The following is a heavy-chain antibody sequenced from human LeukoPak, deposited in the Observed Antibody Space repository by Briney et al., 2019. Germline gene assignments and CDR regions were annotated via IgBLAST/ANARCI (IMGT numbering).Heavy chain of an antibody. CDR1: GYSFTTYW. V-gene: IGHV5-51*01. J-gene: IGHJ4*02. CDR3: ARYYYDSSGYYHYFDY. Sequence: GESLKISCRGSGYSFTTYWIGWVRQMPGKGLEWMGIIYPGDSDTRYTPSFQGQVTMSADKSINTAYLQWSSLKASDTAMYYCARYYYDSSGYYHYFDYWGQGTLVTVSS. D-gene: IGHD3-22*01. CDR2: IYPGDSDT.